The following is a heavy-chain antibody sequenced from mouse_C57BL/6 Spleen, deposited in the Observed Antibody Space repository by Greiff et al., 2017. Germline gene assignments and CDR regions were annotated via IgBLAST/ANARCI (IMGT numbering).Heavy chain of an antibody. J-gene: IGHJ4*01. CDR3: ANYYGSASYYAMDY. V-gene: IGHV1-55*01. CDR1: GYTFTSYW. CDR2: IYPGSGST. D-gene: IGHD1-1*01. Sequence: VQLQQPGAELVKPGASVKMSCKASGYTFTSYWITWVKQRPGQGLEWIGDIYPGSGSTNYNEKFKSKATLTVDTSSSTAYMQLSSLTSEDSAVYYCANYYGSASYYAMDYWGQGTSVTVSS.